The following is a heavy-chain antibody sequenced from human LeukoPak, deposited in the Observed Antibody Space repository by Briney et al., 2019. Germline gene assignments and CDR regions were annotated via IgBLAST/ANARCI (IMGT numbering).Heavy chain of an antibody. V-gene: IGHV5-51*01. CDR1: GYSFSSYW. J-gene: IGHJ4*02. Sequence: ESLKVSCKGAGYSFSSYWIGWVRQMPGKGLEWMGSIYPGDSDTRYNPSFQGQVTISADKSISTAYLQWSSLKASDTAIYYCARWQTKSYYDTSGGFDYWGQGTLVTVSS. CDR3: ARWQTKSYYDTSGGFDY. D-gene: IGHD3-22*01. CDR2: IYPGDSDT.